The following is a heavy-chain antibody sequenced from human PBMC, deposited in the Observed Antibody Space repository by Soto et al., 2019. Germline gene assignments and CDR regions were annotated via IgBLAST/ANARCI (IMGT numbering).Heavy chain of an antibody. CDR2: IIPIFGTA. CDR3: ARDHENVGYYYGAGSPGDYYYYGMDV. J-gene: IGHJ6*02. CDR1: GGTFSSYA. D-gene: IGHD3-10*01. Sequence: GASVKVSCKASGGTFSSYAISWVRQAPGQGLEWMGGIIPIFGTANYAQKFQGRVTITADESTSTAYMELSSLRSEDTAVYYCARDHENVGYYYGAGSPGDYYYYGMDVWGQGTKVTVSS. V-gene: IGHV1-69*13.